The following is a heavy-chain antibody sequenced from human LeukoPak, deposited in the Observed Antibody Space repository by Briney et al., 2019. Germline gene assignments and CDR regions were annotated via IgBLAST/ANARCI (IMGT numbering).Heavy chain of an antibody. V-gene: IGHV3-30*04. CDR2: ISYDGSNK. D-gene: IGHD3-22*01. Sequence: GGSLRLSCAASGFTFSNYAMHWVRQAPGKGLEWVAVISYDGSNKYYADSVKGRFTISRDNSKNTLYLQVNSLRAEDTAVYYCAKNHDSNGYHTDDAFDIWGQGTMVTVSS. J-gene: IGHJ3*02. CDR3: AKNHDSNGYHTDDAFDI. CDR1: GFTFSNYA.